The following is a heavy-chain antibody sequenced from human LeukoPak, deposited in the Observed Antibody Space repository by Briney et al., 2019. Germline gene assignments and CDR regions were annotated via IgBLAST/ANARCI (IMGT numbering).Heavy chain of an antibody. V-gene: IGHV1-2*02. CDR3: ARDLAGTDAFDI. CDR1: GYTFTNYF. Sequence: GASVKVSCKASGYTFTNYFIHWVRQAPGQGLQWRGWINPNSGGTNYAQKFQVRVTRTRDPAISTAYMEMSRLRSDDTAVYYCARDLAGTDAFDIWGQGTMVTVSS. CDR2: INPNSGGT. J-gene: IGHJ3*02. D-gene: IGHD6-13*01.